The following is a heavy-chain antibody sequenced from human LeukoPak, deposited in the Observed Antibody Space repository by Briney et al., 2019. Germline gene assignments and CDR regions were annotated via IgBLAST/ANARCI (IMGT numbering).Heavy chain of an antibody. V-gene: IGHV3-7*01. CDR2: IKQDGSEK. CDR1: GFTFSSYA. D-gene: IGHD6-13*01. Sequence: GGSLRLSCAASGFTFSSYAMSWVRQAPGKGLEWVANIKQDGSEKYYVDSVKGRFTISRDNAKNSLYLQMNSLRAEDTAVYYCARDQYSSSWYQLDNWGQGTLVTVSS. CDR3: ARDQYSSSWYQLDN. J-gene: IGHJ4*02.